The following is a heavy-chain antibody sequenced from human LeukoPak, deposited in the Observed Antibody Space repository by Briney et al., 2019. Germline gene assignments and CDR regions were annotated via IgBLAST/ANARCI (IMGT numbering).Heavy chain of an antibody. CDR3: ARHDHIAAAGDY. Sequence: PGGSLRLSCAASGFTFSSYSMNWVRLAPGKGLEWVSSISSSSYIYYADSVKGRFTISRDNAKNSLYLQMNSLRAEDTAVYYCARHDHIAAAGDYWGQGTLVTVSS. CDR1: GFTFSSYS. CDR2: ISSSSYI. D-gene: IGHD6-13*01. J-gene: IGHJ4*02. V-gene: IGHV3-21*01.